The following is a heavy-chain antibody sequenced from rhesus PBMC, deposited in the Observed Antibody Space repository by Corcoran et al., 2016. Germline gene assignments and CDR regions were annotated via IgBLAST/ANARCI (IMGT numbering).Heavy chain of an antibody. V-gene: IGHV4S10*01. CDR3: AREAFPSGYDVYYFDY. D-gene: IGHD3-28*01. J-gene: IGHJ4*01. CDR2: IYGMSTST. Sequence: QVQLQESGPGVVKPSETLSLTCAVSGGSISDSYRWSWIRQPRGKGLEWIGYIYGMSTSTNYNPFLKSRVTISRDTSKNQFSMKMSSVNAADTAVYYCAREAFPSGYDVYYFDYWGQGVLVTVSS. CDR1: GGSISDSYR.